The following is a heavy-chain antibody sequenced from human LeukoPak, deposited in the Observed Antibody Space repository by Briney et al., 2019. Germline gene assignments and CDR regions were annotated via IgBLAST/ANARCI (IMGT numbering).Heavy chain of an antibody. CDR3: ARGWISDSFDY. CDR1: GFTFSSYE. Sequence: GGSLRLSCAASGFTFSSYEMNWVRQAPGKGLEWVSYISSSGSNIYYADSVKGRFTISRDNAKNSLYLQMNSLRAEDTAVYYCARGWISDSFDYWGQGTLVPVSS. J-gene: IGHJ4*02. V-gene: IGHV3-48*03. CDR2: ISSSGSNI. D-gene: IGHD5-12*01.